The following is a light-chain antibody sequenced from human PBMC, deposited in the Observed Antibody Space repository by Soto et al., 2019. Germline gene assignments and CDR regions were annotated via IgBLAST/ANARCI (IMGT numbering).Light chain of an antibody. CDR2: EVS. Sequence: QSALTQPPSASGSPGQSVTISCTGTSSDVGGYNYVSWYQQHPGKAPELMIYEVSKRPSGVPDRFSGSKSGNTASLTVSGRQAEDEADYYCSSYVASNNLVFGGGTKVTVL. CDR1: SSDVGGYNY. J-gene: IGLJ2*01. V-gene: IGLV2-8*01. CDR3: SSYVASNNLV.